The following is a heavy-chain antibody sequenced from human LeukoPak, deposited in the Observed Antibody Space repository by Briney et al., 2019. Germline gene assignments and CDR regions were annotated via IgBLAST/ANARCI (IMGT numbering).Heavy chain of an antibody. CDR1: GFTLSSYA. CDR2: ISGSGGST. CDR3: ANEGRTYYDFWSGYFTPSGCFDY. D-gene: IGHD3-3*01. V-gene: IGHV3-23*01. J-gene: IGHJ4*02. Sequence: PGGSLRLSCAASGFTLSSYAMSWVRQAPGKGLEWVSAISGSGGSTYYADSVKGRFTISRDNSKNTLYLQMNSLRAEDTAVYYCANEGRTYYDFWSGYFTPSGCFDYWGQGTLVTVSS.